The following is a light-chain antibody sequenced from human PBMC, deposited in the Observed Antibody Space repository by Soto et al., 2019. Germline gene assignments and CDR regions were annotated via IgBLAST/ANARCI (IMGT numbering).Light chain of an antibody. V-gene: IGKV3-20*01. Sequence: EIVLTQSPGTLSLSPGERATLSCRAIQSVSSSYLAWYQQKPGQAPRLLIYGASSRATGIPDRFSGSGSGTDFTLPISRLEPEDFAVYYCQQYGSSPRTFGQGTKVDIK. J-gene: IGKJ1*01. CDR2: GAS. CDR3: QQYGSSPRT. CDR1: QSVSSSY.